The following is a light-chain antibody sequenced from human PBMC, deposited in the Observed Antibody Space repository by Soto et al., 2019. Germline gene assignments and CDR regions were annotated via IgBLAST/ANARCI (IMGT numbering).Light chain of an antibody. CDR3: QQYHTYPYP. CDR2: KAS. V-gene: IGKV1-5*03. CDR1: QSIVNL. J-gene: IGKJ2*01. Sequence: DIQMTQSPSTLSASVGGRVTISCRASQSIVNLLAWYQQKPGKAPKLLICKASSLESEVPSRFSSSGPGKEFTLTISSLQPDDFATYYCQQYHTYPYPFGQGTRLEIK.